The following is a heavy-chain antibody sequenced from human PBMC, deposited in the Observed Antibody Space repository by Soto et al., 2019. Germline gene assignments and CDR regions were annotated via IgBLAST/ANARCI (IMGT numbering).Heavy chain of an antibody. CDR2: ISAYNGNR. V-gene: IGHV1-18*01. J-gene: IGHJ5*02. CDR1: GYTFTTYG. Sequence: ASVKVSCKASGYTFTTYGIAWVRQAPGQRLEWMGWISAYNGNRDYAQKVQDRITMTTDTSTSTAYMELRSLRSDDTAVYYCARQALNWFDLWGQGTLVTVSS. CDR3: ARQALNWFDL.